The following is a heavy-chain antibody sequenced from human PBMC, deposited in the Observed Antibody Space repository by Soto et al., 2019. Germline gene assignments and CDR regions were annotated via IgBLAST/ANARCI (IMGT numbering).Heavy chain of an antibody. V-gene: IGHV3-30-3*01. D-gene: IGHD6-13*01. Sequence: GGCLRISCAACGFTFSSYAMHWVRKAPGKGLEWVAVISYDGSNKYYADSVKGRFTISRDNSKNTLYLQMNSLRAEDTAVYYCARDRSSWYGGRFDPWGQGTLVTVPS. CDR3: ARDRSSWYGGRFDP. CDR1: GFTFSSYA. CDR2: ISYDGSNK. J-gene: IGHJ5*02.